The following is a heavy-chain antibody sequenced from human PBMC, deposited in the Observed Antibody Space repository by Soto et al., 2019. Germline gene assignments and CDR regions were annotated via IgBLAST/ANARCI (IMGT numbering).Heavy chain of an antibody. V-gene: IGHV4-59*01. CDR2: IYYSGST. D-gene: IGHD5-12*01. Sequence: PSETLSLTCTVSGGSISSYYWSWIRQPPGKGLEWIGYIYYSGSTNYNPSLKSRVTISVDTSKNQFSLKLSSVTAADTAVYYCARVRMMATTPGVFDYWGQGTLVTVSS. CDR1: GGSISSYY. J-gene: IGHJ4*02. CDR3: ARVRMMATTPGVFDY.